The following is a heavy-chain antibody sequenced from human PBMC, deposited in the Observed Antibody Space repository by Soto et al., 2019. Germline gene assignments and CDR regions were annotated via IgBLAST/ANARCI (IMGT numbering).Heavy chain of an antibody. CDR2: ISGSGGST. CDR1: GFTFSSYA. Sequence: PGGSLRLSCAASGFTFSSYAMSWVRQAPWKGLEWVSAISGSGGSTYYADSVKGRFTISRDNSKNTLYLQMNSLRAEDTAVYYCAKDGNDQPYYYYGMDVWGQGTTVTVSS. CDR3: AKDGNDQPYYYYGMDV. D-gene: IGHD2-2*01. V-gene: IGHV3-23*01. J-gene: IGHJ6*02.